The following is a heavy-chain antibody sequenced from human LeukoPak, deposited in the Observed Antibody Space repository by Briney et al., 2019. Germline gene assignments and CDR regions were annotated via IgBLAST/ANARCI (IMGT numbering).Heavy chain of an antibody. CDR2: IYYSGST. J-gene: IGHJ4*02. CDR1: GGSISSSSYY. V-gene: IGHV4-39*01. D-gene: IGHD5-18*01. CDR3: ARHVVTLDTAMTDRGEYFDY. Sequence: SEILSLTCTVSGGSISSSSYYWGWIRQPPGKGLEWIGSIYYSGSTYYNPSLKSRVTISVDTAKNQVSLKRSSVTASHTAVRYCARHVVTLDTAMTDRGEYFDYWGQGTLVTVSS.